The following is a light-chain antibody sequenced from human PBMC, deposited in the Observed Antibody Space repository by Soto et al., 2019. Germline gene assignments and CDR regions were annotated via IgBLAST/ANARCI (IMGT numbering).Light chain of an antibody. CDR2: AAS. CDR3: QQLNTYPWT. CDR1: QGINSY. J-gene: IGKJ1*01. V-gene: IGKV1-9*01. Sequence: EIPLTQSPSFLSASVGDRVTITCRASQGINSYLAWYQQKPGKAPKLLIYAASTLQSGVPSRFSGSGSGTEFTLTISSLQPEDFATYCCQQLNTYPWTFGQGTKVAIK.